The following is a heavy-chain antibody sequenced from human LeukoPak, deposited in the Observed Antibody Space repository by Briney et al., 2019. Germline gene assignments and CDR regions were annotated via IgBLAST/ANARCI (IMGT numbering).Heavy chain of an antibody. V-gene: IGHV1-69*05. J-gene: IGHJ4*02. CDR3: ARGPSPLAADGNLEYFDY. D-gene: IGHD6-13*01. Sequence: SVKVSCKASGGTFSSYAIRWVRQAPGQGLEWMGRIIPIFGTTYYAQKFQGRVTITTDESTSTAYMELSSLRSEDTAVYYCARGPSPLAADGNLEYFDYWGQGTLVTVSS. CDR2: IIPIFGTT. CDR1: GGTFSSYA.